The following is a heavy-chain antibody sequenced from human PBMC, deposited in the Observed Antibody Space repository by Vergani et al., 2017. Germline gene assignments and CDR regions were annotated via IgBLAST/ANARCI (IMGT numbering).Heavy chain of an antibody. CDR2: IGTAGDT. CDR3: ARGCQYCSSTSPYYYYMDV. J-gene: IGHJ6*03. V-gene: IGHV3-13*01. D-gene: IGHD2-2*01. CDR1: GFTFSSYD. Sequence: VQLVESGGGVVQPGRSLKLSCAASGFTFSSYDMHWVRQATGKGLEWVSAIGTAGDTYYPGSVKGRFTISRENAKNSLYLQMNSLRAGDTAVYYCARGCQYCSSTSPYYYYMDVWGKGTTVTVSS.